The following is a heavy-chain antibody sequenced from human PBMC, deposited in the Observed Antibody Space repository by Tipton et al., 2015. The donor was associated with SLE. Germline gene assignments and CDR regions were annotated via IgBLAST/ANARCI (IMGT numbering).Heavy chain of an antibody. V-gene: IGHV3-11*01. Sequence: SLRLSCAASGFLFSDYFMSWIRQAPGKGLEWVSYINGRSNYMYYGDSVKGRFSISRDNAKNSLFLQMNNLRAEDTAIYYCARVRITIYGVVTNFDFWGQGTLVTVSS. D-gene: IGHD3-3*01. CDR1: GFLFSDYF. CDR2: INGRSNYM. J-gene: IGHJ4*02. CDR3: ARVRITIYGVVTNFDF.